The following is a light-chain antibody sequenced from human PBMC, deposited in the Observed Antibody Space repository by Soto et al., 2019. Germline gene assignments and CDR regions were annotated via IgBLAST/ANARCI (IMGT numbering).Light chain of an antibody. Sequence: EIVLTQSRGTLSLSQGERATLNCRASQSVRSSYLAWYQQQPGQAPRLLIHGASRRATGIPDRFSGSGSGTDFTLTISGLESEDFAVYYCQQYNNWPPWTFGQGTKVDIK. J-gene: IGKJ1*01. CDR2: GAS. CDR1: QSVRSSY. V-gene: IGKV3-20*01. CDR3: QQYNNWPPWT.